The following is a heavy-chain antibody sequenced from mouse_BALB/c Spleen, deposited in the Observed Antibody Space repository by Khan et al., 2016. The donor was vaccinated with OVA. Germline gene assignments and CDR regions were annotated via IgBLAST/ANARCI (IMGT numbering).Heavy chain of an antibody. J-gene: IGHJ2*01. CDR1: GYTFTSYW. CDR3: ARIKKIGATYCDY. D-gene: IGHD1-1*01. CDR2: TMPTNGRT. V-gene: IGHV1S81*02. Sequence: QVQLKQSGAELAKAGASVKMSCKASGYTFTSYWMHWVKQRLGQGLEWFAETMPTNGRTHYNEQFKSKATLTLYKSSSTAYLLLGSPTVGDSSVYYCARIKKIGATYCDYWGQGTTLTDSS.